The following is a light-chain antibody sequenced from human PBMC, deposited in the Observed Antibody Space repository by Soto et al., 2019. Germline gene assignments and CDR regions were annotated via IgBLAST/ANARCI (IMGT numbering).Light chain of an antibody. Sequence: QSLLTQPPSASGTPGQRVIISCSGSSSNIGSNVVNWYQQLPGTAPRLLIYRDDQRPSGVTDRFSGSRSGTTASLAISGLQSEDEADYYCSSYTSSSTLVVFGGGTKLTVL. V-gene: IGLV1-44*01. J-gene: IGLJ2*01. CDR1: SSNIGSNV. CDR2: RDD. CDR3: SSYTSSSTLVV.